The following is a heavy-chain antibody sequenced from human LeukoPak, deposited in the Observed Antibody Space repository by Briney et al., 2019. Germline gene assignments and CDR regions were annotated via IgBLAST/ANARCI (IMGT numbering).Heavy chain of an antibody. CDR1: GYTVTSYD. CDR3: ARVRNYYDSSGYSLGY. CDR2: MNPNSGNT. V-gene: IGHV1-8*01. Sequence: SVKVSCKASGYTVTSYDINWVRQATGQGLEWMGWMNPNSGNTGYAQKFQGRVTMTRNTSISTAYMELSSLRSEDTAVYYCARVRNYYDSSGYSLGYWGQGTLVTVSS. D-gene: IGHD3-22*01. J-gene: IGHJ4*02.